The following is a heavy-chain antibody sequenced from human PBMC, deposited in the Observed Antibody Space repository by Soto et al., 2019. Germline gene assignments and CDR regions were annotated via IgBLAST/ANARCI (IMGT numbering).Heavy chain of an antibody. CDR1: GYTFTGYY. D-gene: IGHD2-15*01. Sequence: QVQLVQSGAEVKKPGASVKVSCKASGYTFTGYYMHWVRQAPGQGLEWMGWINPNSGGTNYAQKFQGWVTMTRATSISTAYMERSRLRSDDTAVYYCARERCSGGSCHQRDYYYYGMDVWGQGTTVTVSS. CDR2: INPNSGGT. V-gene: IGHV1-2*04. CDR3: ARERCSGGSCHQRDYYYYGMDV. J-gene: IGHJ6*02.